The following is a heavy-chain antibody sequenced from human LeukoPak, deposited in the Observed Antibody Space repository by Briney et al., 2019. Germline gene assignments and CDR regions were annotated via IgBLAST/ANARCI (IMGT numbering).Heavy chain of an antibody. Sequence: GGSLRLSCAASGFTFSGSWMTCVRQASGEGLEWVANIKEDGSVKNYVDSVKGRFTISRDNAKNSVYLQMNNLRAEDSALYFCARDRAYFAFDIWGQGTMVTVSS. J-gene: IGHJ3*02. V-gene: IGHV3-7*01. D-gene: IGHD2/OR15-2a*01. CDR1: GFTFSGSW. CDR3: ARDRAYFAFDI. CDR2: IKEDGSVK.